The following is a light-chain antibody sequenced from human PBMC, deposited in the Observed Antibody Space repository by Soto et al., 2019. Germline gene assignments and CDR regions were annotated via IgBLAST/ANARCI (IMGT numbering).Light chain of an antibody. Sequence: IQVTQSPSSLSASVGDRVTITCRASQDISSYLAWYQQKPGKAPTLLIYAASTLQSGVPSRFSGSGFGTDITLTISSLQAEDFASYYCQQLRSYSSTFGEGTKVEIK. CDR2: AAS. V-gene: IGKV1-9*01. CDR3: QQLRSYSST. J-gene: IGKJ4*01. CDR1: QDISSY.